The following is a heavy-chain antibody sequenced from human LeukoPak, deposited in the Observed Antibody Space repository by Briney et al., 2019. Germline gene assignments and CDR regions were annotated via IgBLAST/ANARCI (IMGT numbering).Heavy chain of an antibody. D-gene: IGHD2-15*01. Sequence: PGGSLRLSCAASGFTFSNYSMDWVRQAPGKGLEWVSYISFSGSTIYYADSVKGRFTISRDNAKNSLYLQMNSLRAEDTAVYYCAKVGFPGSATRLLYDYWGQGTLVTVSS. V-gene: IGHV3-48*04. CDR1: GFTFSNYS. J-gene: IGHJ4*02. CDR2: ISFSGSTI. CDR3: AKVGFPGSATRLLYDY.